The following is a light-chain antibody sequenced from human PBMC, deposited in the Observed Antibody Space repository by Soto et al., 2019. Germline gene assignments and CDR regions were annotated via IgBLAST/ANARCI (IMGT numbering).Light chain of an antibody. CDR3: QQRTNWPTFT. J-gene: IGKJ5*01. CDR1: QNVRSY. CDR2: DAS. Sequence: EIVLTQSPATLSLSPGERATLSCRASQNVRSYLAWYQQQPGQAPRLLIHDASSRATGIPDRFSGSGCVTDFTTAISSLEPEDSAVYYCQQRTNWPTFTFGQGTRLEIK. V-gene: IGKV3-11*01.